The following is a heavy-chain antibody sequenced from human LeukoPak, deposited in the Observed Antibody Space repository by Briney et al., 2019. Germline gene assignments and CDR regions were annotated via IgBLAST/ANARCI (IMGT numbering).Heavy chain of an antibody. D-gene: IGHD5-12*01. CDR2: SRNKAKSYTT. CDR3: ARVGSVARSDYLDY. V-gene: IGHV3-72*01. J-gene: IGHJ4*02. Sequence: GGSLRLSCAASGFTFSDHFLDWVRQAPGKGLEWIGRSRNKAKSYTTEYAASVKGRFTISRDDSKNSLYLQMNSLKTEDTAVYYCARVGSVARSDYLDYWGQGTLVTVSS. CDR1: GFTFSDHF.